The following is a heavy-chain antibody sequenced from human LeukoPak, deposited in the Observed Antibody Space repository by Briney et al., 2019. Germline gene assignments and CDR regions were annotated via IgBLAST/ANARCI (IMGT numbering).Heavy chain of an antibody. J-gene: IGHJ4*02. V-gene: IGHV3-53*01. CDR3: ARDDPYGD. Sequence: GGSLRLSCAASGFTVSSTYMSWVRQAPGKGLEWVSVIYSGGYTSYADSVKGRFTISRDNSKNTLYLQMNSLRVEDTAVYYCARDDPYGDWGQGTLSPSPQ. CDR1: GFTVSSTY. CDR2: IYSGGYT. D-gene: IGHD4-17*01.